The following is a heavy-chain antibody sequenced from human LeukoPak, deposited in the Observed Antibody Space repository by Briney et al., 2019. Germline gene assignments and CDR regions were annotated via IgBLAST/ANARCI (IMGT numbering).Heavy chain of an antibody. CDR3: AREGRAAGTYYYYYMDV. J-gene: IGHJ6*03. D-gene: IGHD6-13*01. CDR1: GGSISSSSYY. CDR2: IYYSGST. Sequence: SETLSLTCTVSGGSISSSSYYWGWIRQPPGKGLEWIGSIYYSGSTYYNPSLKSRVTISVDTSKNQFSLKLSSVTAADTAVYYCAREGRAAGTYYYYYMDVWGKGTTVTVSS. V-gene: IGHV4-39*07.